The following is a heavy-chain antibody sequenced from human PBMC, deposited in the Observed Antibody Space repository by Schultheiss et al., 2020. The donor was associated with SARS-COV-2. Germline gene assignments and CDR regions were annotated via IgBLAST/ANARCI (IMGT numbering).Heavy chain of an antibody. Sequence: SETLSLTCTVSSDSISNTIYYWGWIRQPPEKGLEWIGSIYYTGSTYYNPSLKSRVTISVDTSKNQFSLRLISMTAADTAVYYCVRLPSRGITTGGTVDYWGQGTLVTVSS. J-gene: IGHJ4*02. CDR2: IYYTGST. V-gene: IGHV4-39*01. CDR1: SDSISNTIYY. CDR3: VRLPSRGITTGGTVDY. D-gene: IGHD3-10*01.